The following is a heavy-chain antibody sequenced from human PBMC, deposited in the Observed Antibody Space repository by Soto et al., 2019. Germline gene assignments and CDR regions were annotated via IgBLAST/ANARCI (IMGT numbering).Heavy chain of an antibody. CDR2: INAGNGNT. Sequence: QVQLVQSGAEVKKPGASVKVSCKASGYTFTSYAMHWVRQAPGQRLEWMGWINAGNGNTKYSQKFQGRVTITRDTSASTAYMELRSLRSEDTAVYCCTRGPLLWGDVWGQGTTVTVSS. CDR1: GYTFTSYA. D-gene: IGHD3-10*01. J-gene: IGHJ6*02. V-gene: IGHV1-3*01. CDR3: TRGPLLWGDV.